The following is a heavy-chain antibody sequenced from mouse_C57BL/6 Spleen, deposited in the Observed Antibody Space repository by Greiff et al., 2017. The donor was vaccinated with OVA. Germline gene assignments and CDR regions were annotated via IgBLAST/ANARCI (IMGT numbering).Heavy chain of an antibody. D-gene: IGHD4-1*02. CDR2: IHPNSGST. CDR3: ARGGVNWVYAMDY. V-gene: IGHV1-64*01. CDR1: GYTFTSYW. J-gene: IGHJ4*01. Sequence: QVQLKQPGAELVKPGASVKLSCKASGYTFTSYWMHWVKQRPGQGLEWIGMIHPNSGSTNYNEKFKSKATLTVDKSSSTAYMQLSSLTSEDSAVYYWARGGVNWVYAMDYWGQGTSVTVSS.